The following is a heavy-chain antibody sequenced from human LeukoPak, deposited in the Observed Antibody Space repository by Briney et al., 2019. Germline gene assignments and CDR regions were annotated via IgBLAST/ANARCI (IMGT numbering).Heavy chain of an antibody. CDR3: ARDCCSSGYTWGY. Sequence: GASVNVSCKASGYTFTGYYIHWVRQAPGQGLEWMGWINPNSGGTNYAQKFQGRVTMTRDTSISTAYMELSRLTSDDTAVYYCARDCCSSGYTWGYWGQGTLVTVAS. D-gene: IGHD3-22*01. J-gene: IGHJ4*02. CDR1: GYTFTGYY. V-gene: IGHV1-2*02. CDR2: INPNSGGT.